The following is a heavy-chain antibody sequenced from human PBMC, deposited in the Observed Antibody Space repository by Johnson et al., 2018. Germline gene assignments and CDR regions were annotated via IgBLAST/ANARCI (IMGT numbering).Heavy chain of an antibody. Sequence: VQLVQSGGGVVRPGGSRRLSCAASGFTFDDYGMSWVRQAPGTGLEWVSGSNWNGGSTGYADSVKGRFTISRDNAKNSLHLQMNSLRAEDTALYHCARRGYGDYGGWFDPWGQGTLVTVSS. CDR3: ARRGYGDYGGWFDP. CDR1: GFTFDDYG. D-gene: IGHD4-17*01. J-gene: IGHJ5*02. V-gene: IGHV3-20*01. CDR2: SNWNGGST.